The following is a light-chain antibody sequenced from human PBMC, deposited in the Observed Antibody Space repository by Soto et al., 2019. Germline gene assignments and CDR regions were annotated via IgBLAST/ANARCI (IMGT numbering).Light chain of an antibody. CDR2: LGS. J-gene: IGKJ3*01. Sequence: DIVMTQSPLSLPVTPGEPASIFCRSSQSLLHNNGYNYLDWYLQKPGQSPQLLIYLGSNRASGVPDRFSGSGSGTDFTLKISRVEAEDVGVYYCMQALKTQFTFGPGTKVEIK. V-gene: IGKV2-28*01. CDR3: MQALKTQFT. CDR1: QSLLHNNGYNY.